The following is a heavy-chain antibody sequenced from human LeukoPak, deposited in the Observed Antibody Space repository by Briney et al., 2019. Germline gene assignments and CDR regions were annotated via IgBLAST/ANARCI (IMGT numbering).Heavy chain of an antibody. Sequence: PSETLSLTCTVSGGSISSDTYYWSWIRQPAGGGLEWIGRVYTRGSTNYNPSLKSRVTISVDTSKSQLSLRLTSVTAADTAVYYCARDHSTPKVGYMDVWGKGTTVTVSS. V-gene: IGHV4-61*02. CDR3: ARDHSTPKVGYMDV. CDR2: VYTRGST. J-gene: IGHJ6*03. CDR1: GGSISSDTYY. D-gene: IGHD2-15*01.